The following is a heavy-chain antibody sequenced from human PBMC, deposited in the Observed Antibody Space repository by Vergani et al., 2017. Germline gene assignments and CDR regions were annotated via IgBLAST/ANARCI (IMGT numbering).Heavy chain of an antibody. V-gene: IGHV1-69*13. CDR2: IIPIFGTA. CDR3: ARGAIYDSSGYYYPRDYFDY. J-gene: IGHJ4*02. Sequence: QVQLVQSGAEVKKPGSSVKVSCKASGGTFSSYAISWVRQAPGQGLEWMGRIIPIFGTANYAQKFQGRVTITADESTSTAYMELSSLRSEDTAVYYCARGAIYDSSGYYYPRDYFDYWGQGTLVTVSS. D-gene: IGHD3-22*01. CDR1: GGTFSSYA.